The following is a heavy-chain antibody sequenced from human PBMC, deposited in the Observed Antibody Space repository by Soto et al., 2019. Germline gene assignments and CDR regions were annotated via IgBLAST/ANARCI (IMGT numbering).Heavy chain of an antibody. V-gene: IGHV5-10-1*01. J-gene: IGHJ6*02. D-gene: IGHD6-6*01. CDR3: ARTARSMATFYYYYGMDV. CDR1: GYSFTSYW. Sequence: GESLKISCKGSGYSFTSYWISWVRQMPGKGLEWMGRIDPSDSYTNYSPSFQGHVTISADKSISTAYLQWNSLKASDTAMYYCARTARSMATFYYYYGMDVWGQGTTVTVSS. CDR2: IDPSDSYT.